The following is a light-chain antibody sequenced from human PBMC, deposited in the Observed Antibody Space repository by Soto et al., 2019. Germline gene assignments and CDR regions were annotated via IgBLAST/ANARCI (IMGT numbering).Light chain of an antibody. J-gene: IGLJ2*01. CDR1: SSDVGGYNY. CDR2: EVS. V-gene: IGLV2-8*01. CDR3: SSYAGSNNVV. Sequence: QSVLTQPPSASGSPGQSVTISCTGTSSDVGGYNYVSWYQQHPGKAPKLMIYEVSKRPSGVPDRFSGSKSGNTASLTVSGLXXXDXADYYCSSYAGSNNVVFGGGTKLTVL.